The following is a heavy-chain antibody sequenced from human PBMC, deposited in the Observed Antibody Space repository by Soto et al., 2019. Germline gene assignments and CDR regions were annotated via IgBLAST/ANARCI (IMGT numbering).Heavy chain of an antibody. Sequence: ASVKVSCKASGYTFTGYYMHWVRQAPGQGLEWMGWINAGNGNTKYSQKFQGRVTITRDTSASTAYMELSSLRSEDTAVYYCARVSGYYLPDYWGQGTLVTVSS. D-gene: IGHD5-12*01. J-gene: IGHJ4*02. CDR3: ARVSGYYLPDY. CDR2: INAGNGNT. CDR1: GYTFTGYY. V-gene: IGHV1-3*01.